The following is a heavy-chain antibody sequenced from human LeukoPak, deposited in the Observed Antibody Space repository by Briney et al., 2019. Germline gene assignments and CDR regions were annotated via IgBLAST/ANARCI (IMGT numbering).Heavy chain of an antibody. V-gene: IGHV3-23*01. Sequence: PGGSLRLSCAASGFTSSNYAMSWVRQAPGKGLEWVSAISASGGSTFYADSVKGRFTISGDNSKNTLYLQMNSLGADDTAVYYCAKLYGYYDSTGYHYYFDYWGQGTLVTVSS. CDR3: AKLYGYYDSTGYHYYFDY. J-gene: IGHJ4*02. CDR2: ISASGGST. D-gene: IGHD3-22*01. CDR1: GFTSSNYA.